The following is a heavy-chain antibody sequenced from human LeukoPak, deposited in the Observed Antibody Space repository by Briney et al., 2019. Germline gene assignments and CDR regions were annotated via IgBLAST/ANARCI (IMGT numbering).Heavy chain of an antibody. D-gene: IGHD6-13*01. Sequence: GGSLRLSCAASGYIVGNNYMAWVRQAPGQGPEWVSVIYSGGSTYYADSVKGRFSVSRDNSQNTVYLQMNSLRVEDTAVYYCARGTSNTWYGSDYWGQGTLVTVSP. V-gene: IGHV3-66*01. CDR2: IYSGGST. CDR1: GYIVGNNY. CDR3: ARGTSNTWYGSDY. J-gene: IGHJ4*02.